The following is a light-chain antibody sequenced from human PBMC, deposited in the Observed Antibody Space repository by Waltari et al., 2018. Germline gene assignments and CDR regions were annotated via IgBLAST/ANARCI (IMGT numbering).Light chain of an antibody. CDR3: QQYGSSPLYT. V-gene: IGKV3-20*01. CDR2: DAS. Sequence: ENVLTQSPGTLSLSPGEGATLSCRASQSVSSRHVAWYQQKPGQAPSLLIYDASSRATGIPDRFSGSASGTDFTLTISRLEPEDSAVYYCQQYGSSPLYTFGKGTKLEIK. CDR1: QSVSSRH. J-gene: IGKJ2*01.